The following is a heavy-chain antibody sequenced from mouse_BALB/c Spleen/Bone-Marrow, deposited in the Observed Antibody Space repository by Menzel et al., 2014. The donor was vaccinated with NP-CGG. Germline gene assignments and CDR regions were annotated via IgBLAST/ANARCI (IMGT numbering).Heavy chain of an antibody. CDR1: GYTFTSYW. J-gene: IGHJ3*01. D-gene: IGHD2-4*01. CDR3: ARLGDYDALAY. Sequence: VMLVESGAELAKPGASVKMSCKASGYTFTSYWMHWVKQRPGQGLEWIGYINPSTGYTEYNQKFKDKATLTADKSSSTAYMQLSSLTSADSAVYYCARLGDYDALAYWGQGTLVTVSA. V-gene: IGHV1-7*01. CDR2: INPSTGYT.